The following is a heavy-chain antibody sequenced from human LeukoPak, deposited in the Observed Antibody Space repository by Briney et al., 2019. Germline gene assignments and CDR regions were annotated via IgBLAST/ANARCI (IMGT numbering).Heavy chain of an antibody. J-gene: IGHJ5*02. CDR1: GYTLTELS. CDR3: ATASTKLELRGFDP. CDR2: FDPEDGET. V-gene: IGHV1-24*01. Sequence: ASVKVSCKVSGYTLTELSMHWLRQAPGKGLEWMGGFDPEDGETIYAQKFQGRVTMTEDTSTDTAYMELSSLRSEDTAVYSWATASTKLELRGFDPWGQGTLVTVSS. D-gene: IGHD1-7*01.